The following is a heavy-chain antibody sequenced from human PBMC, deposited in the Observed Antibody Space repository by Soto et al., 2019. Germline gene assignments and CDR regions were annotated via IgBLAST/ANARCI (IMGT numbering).Heavy chain of an antibody. D-gene: IGHD1-26*01. CDR2: ISGDGNDK. V-gene: IGHV3-30*03. J-gene: IGHJ4*02. CDR1: GFVFRNFG. CDR3: LQGASRAHQPLGS. Sequence: QVQLVESGGGVVQPGRSLRLSCAASGFVFRNFGMHWVRRGPGKGLEWVATISGDGNDKYSPDSMKGRFTISRDNFNNTLSLQLNGLRPEDTAVYHCLQGASRAHQPLGSWGQGVLVTVSS.